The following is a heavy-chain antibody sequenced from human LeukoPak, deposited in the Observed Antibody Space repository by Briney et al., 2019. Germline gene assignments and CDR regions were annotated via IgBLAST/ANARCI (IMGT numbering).Heavy chain of an antibody. CDR2: IRYDGSNK. D-gene: IGHD3-9*01. J-gene: IGHJ3*02. CDR1: GFTFSNYG. CDR3: ARDSGHYDILTGYQDAFDI. Sequence: GGSLRLSCAASGFTFSNYGMHWVRQAPGKGLEWVAFIRYDGSNKFYADSVKGRFTISRDNSKNTLYLQMNNLRAEDTAVYYCARDSGHYDILTGYQDAFDIWGQGTMVTVSS. V-gene: IGHV3-30*02.